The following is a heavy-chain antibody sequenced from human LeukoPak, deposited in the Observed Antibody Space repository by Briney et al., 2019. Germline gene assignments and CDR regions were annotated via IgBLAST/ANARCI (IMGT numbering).Heavy chain of an antibody. D-gene: IGHD3-22*01. Sequence: GESLKISCKGSGYIFTTYWIGWVRQMPGKGLEWMGIIYPGDSDTRYSPSFQGQVTISADKSISTAYLQWSGLKASDTAMYYCARQFRDSSGYYSYYFDYWGQGTLVTVSS. V-gene: IGHV5-51*01. CDR2: IYPGDSDT. CDR1: GYIFTTYW. J-gene: IGHJ4*02. CDR3: ARQFRDSSGYYSYYFDY.